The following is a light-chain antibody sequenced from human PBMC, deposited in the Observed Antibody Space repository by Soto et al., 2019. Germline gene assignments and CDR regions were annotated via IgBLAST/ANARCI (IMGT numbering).Light chain of an antibody. CDR1: QSVLYTSNNKNY. J-gene: IGKJ5*01. V-gene: IGKV4-1*01. CDR3: QQSYSTPIT. CDR2: SAS. Sequence: DIVMTQSPDSLAVSLGERATINCKSSQSVLYTSNNKNYLTWYQQKPGQPPKLLIYSASTRASGVPDRFSGSGSGTDFTLTISSLQAEDVAVYYCQQSYSTPITFGQGTRLEIK.